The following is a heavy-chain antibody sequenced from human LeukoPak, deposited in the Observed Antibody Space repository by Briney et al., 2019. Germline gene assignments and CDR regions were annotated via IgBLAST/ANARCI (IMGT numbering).Heavy chain of an antibody. V-gene: IGHV3-66*02. Sequence: GGSLRLSCAASGFTVSSNYISWVRQAPGKGLEWVSVIYSGGSTYYADSVKGRFTISRDNSKNTLYLQMNSLRAEDTAVYYCARAGYSGYDYAYWGQGTLVTVSS. D-gene: IGHD5-12*01. CDR1: GFTVSSNY. CDR3: ARAGYSGYDYAY. CDR2: IYSGGST. J-gene: IGHJ4*02.